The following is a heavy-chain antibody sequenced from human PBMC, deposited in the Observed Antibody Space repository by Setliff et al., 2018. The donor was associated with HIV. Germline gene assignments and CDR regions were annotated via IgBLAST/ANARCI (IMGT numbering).Heavy chain of an antibody. CDR1: GFSFANYV. J-gene: IGHJ2*01. CDR3: IIGGSIHQYFDL. CDR2: IRSKAFGGTT. D-gene: IGHD2-15*01. V-gene: IGHV3-49*03. Sequence: GALRLSCTTSGFSFANYVMSWLRQAPGKGLEWVGVIRSKAFGGTTDYAASVKGRFTISRDDSKSVAYLQMNSLKTEDTAVYFCIIGGSIHQYFDLWGRGTLVTVSS.